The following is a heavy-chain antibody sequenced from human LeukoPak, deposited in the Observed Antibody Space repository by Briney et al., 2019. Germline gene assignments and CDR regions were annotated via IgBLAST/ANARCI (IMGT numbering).Heavy chain of an antibody. J-gene: IGHJ3*02. CDR2: VYYSGST. V-gene: IGHV4-59*01. CDR3: ARDKDYFDSGGAFDI. D-gene: IGHD3-22*01. CDR1: GGSISSYY. Sequence: SETLSLTCTVSGGSISSYYWSWIRQPPGKGLEWIGYVYYSGSTNYNPSLKSRVTMSVDTSKNQFSLKLSSVTAADTAVYYCARDKDYFDSGGAFDIWGQGTMVTVSS.